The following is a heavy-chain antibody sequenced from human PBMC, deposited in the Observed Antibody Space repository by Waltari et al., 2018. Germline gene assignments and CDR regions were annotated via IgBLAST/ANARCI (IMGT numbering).Heavy chain of an antibody. Sequence: EVQLLESGGGLVQPGGSLRLSCAASGFTFSTYWMNWVRQTPGKGLEWVANIKPDGSEKYYVDSVKGRFTISRDNAKKSLYLQMNNLRVEDTAVYYCTTNWNYGDYWGQGTLVTVSS. J-gene: IGHJ4*02. D-gene: IGHD1-7*01. CDR2: IKPDGSEK. CDR3: TTNWNYGDY. V-gene: IGHV3-7*01. CDR1: GFTFSTYW.